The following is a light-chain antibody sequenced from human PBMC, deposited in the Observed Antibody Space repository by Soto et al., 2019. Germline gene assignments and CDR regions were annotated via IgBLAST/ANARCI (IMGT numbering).Light chain of an antibody. Sequence: QSALTQPASVSGSPGQSITISCTGTSSDVGGYDYVSWYRQHPGKAPKLMIYNVRNRPSGVSNRFSGSKAGNTASLTISGLQAEDEAAYYCSSYTSSSTVVFGGGTKLTVL. J-gene: IGLJ2*01. CDR2: NVR. CDR1: SSDVGGYDY. CDR3: SSYTSSSTVV. V-gene: IGLV2-14*01.